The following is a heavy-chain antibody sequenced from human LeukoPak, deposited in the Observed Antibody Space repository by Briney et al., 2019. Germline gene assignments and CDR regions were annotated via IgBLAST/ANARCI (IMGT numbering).Heavy chain of an antibody. D-gene: IGHD7-27*01. V-gene: IGHV1-8*01. CDR3: ARVLTGRNFDY. J-gene: IGHJ4*02. CDR1: GYAFTSYD. CDR2: MNPNSGNT. Sequence: ASVKVSCKASGYAFTSYDINWVRQATGQGLEWMGWMNPNSGNTGYAQKLQGRVTMTTDTSTSTAYMELRSLRSGDTAVYYCARVLTGRNFDYWGQGTLVTVSS.